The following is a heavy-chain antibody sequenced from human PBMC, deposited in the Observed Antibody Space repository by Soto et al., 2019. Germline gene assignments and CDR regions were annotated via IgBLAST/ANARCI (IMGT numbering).Heavy chain of an antibody. V-gene: IGHV4-30-2*01. D-gene: IGHD2-2*01. J-gene: IGHJ3*02. CDR3: ARVRGRRFVVAAPIKGDAFDI. Sequence: QLQLQESGSGLVKPSQTLSLTCAVSGGSISSGGYSWSWIRQPPGKGLEWIGYIYHSGSTYYNPSLKSRVTISVDRSKNQFSLKLSSVTAADTAVYYCARVRGRRFVVAAPIKGDAFDIWGQGTMVTVSS. CDR1: GGSISSGGYS. CDR2: IYHSGST.